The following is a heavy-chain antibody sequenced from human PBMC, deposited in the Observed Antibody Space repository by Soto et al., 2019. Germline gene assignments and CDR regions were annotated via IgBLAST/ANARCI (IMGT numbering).Heavy chain of an antibody. Sequence: GGSLRLSCAASGFTFSTYRMNWVRQAPGKGLEWVSSISTSSSYIYNADSVKGRFTISRDNAKNSLYLQMNSLRAEDTAVYYCARVGGYSAYVNDYCGQGTLVTVYS. CDR2: ISTSSSYI. V-gene: IGHV3-21*01. J-gene: IGHJ4*02. CDR1: GFTFSTYR. D-gene: IGHD5-12*01. CDR3: ARVGGYSAYVNDY.